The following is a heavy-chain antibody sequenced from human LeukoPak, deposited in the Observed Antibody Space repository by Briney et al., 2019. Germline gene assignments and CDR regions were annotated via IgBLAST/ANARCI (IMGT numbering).Heavy chain of an antibody. CDR2: INSDGSST. D-gene: IGHD1-1*01. V-gene: IGHV3-74*01. CDR3: ARENDGGWFDP. Sequence: GGSLRLSCAASGFTFSSYCMHWVRQAPGKGLVWVSRINSDGSSTSYADSVKGRFTISRDNAKNTLYQQMTSLRAEDTAVYYCARENDGGWFDPWGQGTLVTVSS. J-gene: IGHJ5*02. CDR1: GFTFSSYC.